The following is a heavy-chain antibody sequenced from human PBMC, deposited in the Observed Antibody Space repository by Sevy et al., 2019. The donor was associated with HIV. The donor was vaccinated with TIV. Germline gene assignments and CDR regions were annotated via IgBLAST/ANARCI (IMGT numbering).Heavy chain of an antibody. J-gene: IGHJ3*02. V-gene: IGHV3-23*01. CDR3: ANGAQLYKDAFDI. CDR2: ISGSGGST. Sequence: GGSLRLSCAASGFTFSSYAMSWVRQAPGKGLEWVSAISGSGGSTYYADSVKGRFTISRDNAKNTLYLQMNSLRAEDTAVYYCANGAQLYKDAFDIWGQGTMVTVSS. CDR1: GFTFSSYA. D-gene: IGHD5-18*01.